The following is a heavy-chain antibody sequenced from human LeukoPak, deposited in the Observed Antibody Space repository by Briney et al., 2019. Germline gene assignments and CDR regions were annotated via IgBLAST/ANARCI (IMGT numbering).Heavy chain of an antibody. CDR3: AKDVGDPRYYDSSGQFDY. CDR2: ISYDGSDK. D-gene: IGHD3-22*01. J-gene: IGHJ4*02. CDR1: GFTFSSYG. V-gene: IGHV3-30*18. Sequence: GRSLRLSCAASGFTFSSYGIHWVRQAPGKGLEWVAVISYDGSDKYYADSVKGRFTISRDNSKNPLYLQMNSLRVEDTAVYYCAKDVGDPRYYDSSGQFDYWGQGTLVTVSS.